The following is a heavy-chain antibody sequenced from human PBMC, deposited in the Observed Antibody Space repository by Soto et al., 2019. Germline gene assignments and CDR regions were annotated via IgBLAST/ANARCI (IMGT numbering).Heavy chain of an antibody. CDR3: AKDQGYCSSTSCRCFDY. D-gene: IGHD2-2*01. Sequence: GGSLRLSCAASGFTFSSYAMSWVRQAPGKGLEGVSAISGSGGSPYDADSVKGRFTISRDNSKNTRYLQMNSLRVEDTAVYYCAKDQGYCSSTSCRCFDYWGQGTLVTVSS. CDR2: ISGSGGSP. V-gene: IGHV3-23*01. J-gene: IGHJ4*02. CDR1: GFTFSSYA.